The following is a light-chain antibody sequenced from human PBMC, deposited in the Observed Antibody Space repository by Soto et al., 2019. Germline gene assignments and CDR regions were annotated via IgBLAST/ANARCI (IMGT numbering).Light chain of an antibody. CDR1: TGFVGSFSL. CDR3: CLYTAATTYV. Sequence: LAHPPPWSRSPGQSILMFCTGTTGFVGSFSLVLWYQLQPGKAPKAMISEGPRRPSGVPDRFSGSTSVNPASLTISGIQPDGEADYYCCLYTAATTYVFGTATKVPVL. V-gene: IGLV2-23*01. CDR2: EGP. J-gene: IGLJ1*01.